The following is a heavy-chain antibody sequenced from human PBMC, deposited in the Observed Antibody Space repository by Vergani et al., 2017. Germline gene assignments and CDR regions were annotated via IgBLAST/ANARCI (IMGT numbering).Heavy chain of an antibody. Sequence: QMQLVQSGPEVKKPGTSVKFSCKASGFTFTSSAMQWVRQARGQRLEWIGWIVVGSGNTNYAQKFQERVTITRDMSTSTAYMELSSLRSEYTAVYYCAASRGFDSSGYSFHYYYYYGMDVWGQGTTVTVSS. V-gene: IGHV1-58*02. CDR3: AASRGFDSSGYSFHYYYYYGMDV. CDR2: IVVGSGNT. CDR1: GFTFTSSA. D-gene: IGHD3-22*01. J-gene: IGHJ6*02.